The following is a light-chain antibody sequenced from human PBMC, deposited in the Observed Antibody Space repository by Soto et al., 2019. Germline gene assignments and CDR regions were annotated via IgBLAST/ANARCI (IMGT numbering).Light chain of an antibody. CDR3: QQYNSYSKT. CDR1: QSISSW. V-gene: IGKV1-5*01. J-gene: IGKJ1*01. Sequence: DIQMTQSPSTLSASVGDRVTITCRASQSISSWLDWYQQKPGKAPKLLIYDASSLESGVPSRFSGSGSGTEFTLTISSLQPDDFATYSCQQYNSYSKTFGQGTKVEIK. CDR2: DAS.